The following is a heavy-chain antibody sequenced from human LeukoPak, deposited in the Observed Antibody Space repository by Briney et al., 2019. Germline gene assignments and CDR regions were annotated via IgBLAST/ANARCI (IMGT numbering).Heavy chain of an antibody. CDR3: TRGQLYPYGPEFDF. Sequence: GGSLRLSCTTSGFNFGDYNMNRVRQAPGKGLEWVGYIRAKTHDGTADYAASVKGRFTISRDDSKSIAYLQMTGLKSEDTAVYYCTRGQLYPYGPEFDFWGQGTLVTVSS. D-gene: IGHD3-10*01. CDR2: IRAKTHDGTA. CDR1: GFNFGDYN. V-gene: IGHV3-49*04. J-gene: IGHJ4*02.